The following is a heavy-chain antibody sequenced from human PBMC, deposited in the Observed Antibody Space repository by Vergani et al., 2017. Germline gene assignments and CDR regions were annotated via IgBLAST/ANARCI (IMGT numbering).Heavy chain of an antibody. CDR2: IYPGDSDT. J-gene: IGHJ6*02. D-gene: IGHD6-13*01. V-gene: IGHV5-51*01. CDR1: GYSFTSYW. CDR3: ARRPGIAAAGNPAGRAWHYGMDV. Sequence: EVQLVQSGAEVKKPGESLTISCKGSGYSFTSYWIGWVRQMPGKGLEWMGIIYPGDSDTRYSPSFQGQVTISADKSISTAYLQWSSLKASDTAMYYCARRPGIAAAGNPAGRAWHYGMDVWGQGTTVTVSS.